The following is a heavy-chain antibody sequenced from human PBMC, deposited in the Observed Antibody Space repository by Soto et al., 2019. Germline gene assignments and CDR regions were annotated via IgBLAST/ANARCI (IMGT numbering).Heavy chain of an antibody. CDR3: AKNKGGNYCTRTSCLYSFDY. V-gene: IGHV3-23*01. CDR1: GFTFSTYA. Sequence: EVHVLESGGDLVQPGGFLRLSCAASGFTFSTYAMTWVRQAAGKGLEWVSTISDSSSRDYADSVKGRFTISRDNSKNTLYLEMTSLRADDTAVYYCAKNKGGNYCTRTSCLYSFDYWGQGTLVTVSS. J-gene: IGHJ4*02. CDR2: ISDSSSR. D-gene: IGHD2-2*01.